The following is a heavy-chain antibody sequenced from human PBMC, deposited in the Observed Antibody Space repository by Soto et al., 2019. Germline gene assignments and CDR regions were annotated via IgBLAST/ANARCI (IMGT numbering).Heavy chain of an antibody. CDR3: ARTTYLRYSSSWYGFDY. CDR2: IYYSGST. CDR1: GGSISTYY. V-gene: IGHV4-59*01. Sequence: SETLSLTCTVPGGSISTYYWSWIRQPPGKGLEWIGFIYYSGSTSYNTSLKGRVTISLDTSKTQFSLKLSSVTAADTAMYYCARTTYLRYSSSWYGFDYWGQGTLVTVSS. J-gene: IGHJ4*02. D-gene: IGHD6-13*01.